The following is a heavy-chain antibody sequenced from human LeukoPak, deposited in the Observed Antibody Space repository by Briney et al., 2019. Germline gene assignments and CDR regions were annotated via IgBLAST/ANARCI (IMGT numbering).Heavy chain of an antibody. V-gene: IGHV4-34*01. D-gene: IGHD3-22*01. J-gene: IGHJ5*02. Sequence: SETLSLTCAVYGGSFSGYYWSWIRQPPGKGLEWIGEINHSGSTNYNPSLKSRVTISVDTSKNQFSLKLSSVTAADTAVYYCATSSIVVVTKGWFGPWGQGTLVTVSS. CDR1: GGSFSGYY. CDR2: INHSGST. CDR3: ATSSIVVVTKGWFGP.